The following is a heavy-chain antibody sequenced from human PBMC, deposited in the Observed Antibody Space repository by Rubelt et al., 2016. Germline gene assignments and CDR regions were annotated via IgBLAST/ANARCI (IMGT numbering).Heavy chain of an antibody. J-gene: IGHJ6*02. CDR3: TTVWLLWSYYYYGMDV. D-gene: IGHD2-2*01. V-gene: IGHV3-15*01. CDR2: GTT. Sequence: GTTDYAAPVKGRFTISRDDSKNTLYLQMNSLKTEDTAVYYCTTVWLLWSYYYYGMDVWGQGTTVTVSS.